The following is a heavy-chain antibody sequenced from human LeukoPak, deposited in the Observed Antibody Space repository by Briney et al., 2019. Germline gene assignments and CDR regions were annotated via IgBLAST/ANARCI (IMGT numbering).Heavy chain of an antibody. CDR3: ARENSRVIYGPIDP. Sequence: GGSLRLSCAASGFTFSSYGMHWVRQAPGKGLEWVAVILYDGSNKYYADSVKGRFTISRDNSKNTLYLQMNSLRAEDTAVYYCARENSRVIYGPIDPWGQGTLVTVSS. J-gene: IGHJ5*02. D-gene: IGHD2-21*01. CDR1: GFTFSSYG. V-gene: IGHV3-30*03. CDR2: ILYDGSNK.